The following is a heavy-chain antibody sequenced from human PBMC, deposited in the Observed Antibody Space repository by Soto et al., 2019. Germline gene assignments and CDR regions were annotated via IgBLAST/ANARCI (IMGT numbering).Heavy chain of an antibody. J-gene: IGHJ4*02. Sequence: GESLKISCKVSGYSFTSYWISWVRQMPGKGLEWMGRIDPSDSYTNYSPSFQGHVTISADKSISTAYLQWSSLKASDTAMYYCASSAVYCSGGSCYSGYFGYWGQGTLVTVSS. CDR2: IDPSDSYT. V-gene: IGHV5-10-1*01. D-gene: IGHD2-15*01. CDR3: ASSAVYCSGGSCYSGYFGY. CDR1: GYSFTSYW.